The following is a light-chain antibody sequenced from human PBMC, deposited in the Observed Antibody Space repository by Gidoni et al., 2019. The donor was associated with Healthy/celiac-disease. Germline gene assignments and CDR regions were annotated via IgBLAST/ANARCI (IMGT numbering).Light chain of an antibody. CDR3: QQYNSYSLYT. CDR2: KAS. Sequence: ETQMTQSPSTLSASVGDRVTITCRASQSISSWLAWYQQKPGKAPKLLIYKASSLESGVPSRFSGSGSGTEFTLTISSLQPDDFATYYCQQYNSYSLYTFGQGTKLEIK. CDR1: QSISSW. V-gene: IGKV1-5*03. J-gene: IGKJ2*01.